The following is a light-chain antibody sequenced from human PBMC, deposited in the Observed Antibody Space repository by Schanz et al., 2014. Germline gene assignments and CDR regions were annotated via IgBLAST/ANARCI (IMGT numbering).Light chain of an antibody. CDR2: GAS. Sequence: EIVMTQSPGPLSVSPGDTATLSCRASQSIGSSLAWYQHKPGQAPRLLIYGASTRATGIPARFSGSGSGTEFTLTINSLQSEDFAVYYCQQYDNWPWTFGQGTKVEIK. V-gene: IGKV3-15*01. J-gene: IGKJ1*01. CDR3: QQYDNWPWT. CDR1: QSIGSS.